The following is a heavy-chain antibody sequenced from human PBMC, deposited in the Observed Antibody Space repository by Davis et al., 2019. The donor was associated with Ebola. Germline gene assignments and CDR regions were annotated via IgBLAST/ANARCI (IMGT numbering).Heavy chain of an antibody. D-gene: IGHD6-13*01. CDR3: ARDRSWYDDFYYYGMDV. Sequence: MPSETLSPTCTLSGCSISSSGFYWTWIRQPPGKGLEWIGTIYYSGSTHYNPSLKRPVTISVDTSKNQFSLKLTSVAAADTTMYYCARDRSWYDDFYYYGMDVWGQGTTVSVSS. CDR1: GCSISSSGFY. CDR2: IYYSGST. V-gene: IGHV4-39*02. J-gene: IGHJ6*02.